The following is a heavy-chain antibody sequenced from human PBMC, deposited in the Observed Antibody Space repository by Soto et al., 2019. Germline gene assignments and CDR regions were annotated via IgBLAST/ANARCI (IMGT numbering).Heavy chain of an antibody. CDR1: GFTFSSYA. Sequence: PGGSLRLSCAASGFTFSSYAMSWVRQAPGKGLEWVSAISGSGGSTYYADSVKGRFTISRDNSKNTLYLQVNSLRAEDTAVYYCAKEYHSGSGTIIFPHNWFDPWGQGPLVTVYS. CDR2: ISGSGGST. V-gene: IGHV3-23*01. J-gene: IGHJ5*02. CDR3: AKEYHSGSGTIIFPHNWFDP. D-gene: IGHD3-10*01.